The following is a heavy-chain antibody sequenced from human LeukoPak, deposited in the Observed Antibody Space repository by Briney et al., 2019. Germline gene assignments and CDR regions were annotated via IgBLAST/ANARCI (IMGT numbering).Heavy chain of an antibody. Sequence: SETLSLTCTVSGGSVSSGSYYWSWIRQPPGKGLEWIGYIYYSGSTNYNPSLKSRVTISVDTSKNQFSLKLSSVTAADTAVYYCARVRPSRGSSWYRAQGAFDIWGQGTMVTVSS. J-gene: IGHJ3*02. CDR3: ARVRPSRGSSWYRAQGAFDI. D-gene: IGHD6-13*01. V-gene: IGHV4-61*01. CDR2: IYYSGST. CDR1: GGSVSSGSYY.